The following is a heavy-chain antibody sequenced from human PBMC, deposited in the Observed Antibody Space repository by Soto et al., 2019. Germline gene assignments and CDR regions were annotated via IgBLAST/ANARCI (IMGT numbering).Heavy chain of an antibody. Sequence: QVQLVQSGAEVKKPGASVKVSCKASGYTFTSYYVHWVRQAPGQGLEWMGIINPGGGTSYAQKFQGRVTXTXXXSXXTVYMELSSLRSEDTAVYYCARVYCSGGGCYGIDYWGQGTLVTVSS. CDR1: GYTFTSYY. CDR2: INPGGGT. V-gene: IGHV1-46*01. D-gene: IGHD2-15*01. J-gene: IGHJ4*02. CDR3: ARVYCSGGGCYGIDY.